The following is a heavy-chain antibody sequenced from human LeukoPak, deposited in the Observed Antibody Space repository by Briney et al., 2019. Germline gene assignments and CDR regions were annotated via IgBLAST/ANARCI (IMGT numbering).Heavy chain of an antibody. CDR3: ATAGYCTNGVCLNRRVSGFSWFDP. V-gene: IGHV1-24*01. CDR1: GYTLTELS. D-gene: IGHD2-8*01. J-gene: IGHJ5*02. CDR2: FDPEDGET. Sequence: ASVKVSCKVSGYTLTELSMHWVRQAPGKGLEWMGGFDPEDGETIYAQKFQGRVTMTEDTSTDTAYMELSSLRSEDTVVYHCATAGYCTNGVCLNRRVSGFSWFDPWGQGTLVTVSS.